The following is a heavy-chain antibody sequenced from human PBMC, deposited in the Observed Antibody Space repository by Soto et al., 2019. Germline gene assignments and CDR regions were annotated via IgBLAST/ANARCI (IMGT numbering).Heavy chain of an antibody. J-gene: IGHJ4*02. CDR2: ISNSGGST. D-gene: IGHD6-13*01. CDR3: AKRIAASGSGWDY. CDR1: GFTFSSNA. Sequence: EVQLLESGGGLVQPGGSLRLSCAASGFTFSSNAMSWVRQAPGKGLEWVSAISNSGGSTYYTDSVRGRFTVSRDNSKNTLYLQMNSLRAEDTAVYYCAKRIAASGSGWDYWGQGTLVTVSS. V-gene: IGHV3-23*01.